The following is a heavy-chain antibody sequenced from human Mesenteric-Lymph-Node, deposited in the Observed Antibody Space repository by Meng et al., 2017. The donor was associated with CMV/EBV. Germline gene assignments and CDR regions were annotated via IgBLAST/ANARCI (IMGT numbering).Heavy chain of an antibody. J-gene: IGHJ6*02. CDR3: ARDKEDYDFWSGYYRPGSMDV. CDR1: GYSFTDHS. CDR2: MRPKNGFT. V-gene: IGHV1-2*02. Sequence: ASVKVSCKTSGYSFTDHSIHWVRQAPGHGLEWMGWMRPKNGFTNYAQKFQGRLTMTRDTPITTAYMQLSSLTSDDTAVYYCARDKEDYDFWSGYYRPGSMDVWGQGTTVTVSS. D-gene: IGHD3-3*01.